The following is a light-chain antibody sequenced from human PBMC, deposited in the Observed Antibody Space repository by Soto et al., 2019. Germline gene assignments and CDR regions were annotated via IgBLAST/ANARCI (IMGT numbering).Light chain of an antibody. CDR1: QSISSW. V-gene: IGKV1-5*01. CDR3: QQYNSYLRT. Sequence: DIQMTQSPSTLSASVGARVTITCRASQSISSWLAWYQQKPGKAPKLLIYGASSLESGVPSRFSGSGSGTEFTLTISSLQPDDFATYYCQQYNSYLRTFGQGTKVEIK. CDR2: GAS. J-gene: IGKJ1*01.